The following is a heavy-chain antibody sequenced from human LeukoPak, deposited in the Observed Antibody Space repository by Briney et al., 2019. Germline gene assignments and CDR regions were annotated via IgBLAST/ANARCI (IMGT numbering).Heavy chain of an antibody. V-gene: IGHV1-2*02. CDR2: INPNSGGT. CDR1: EYTCTGYY. Sequence: ASVKVSGKASEYTCTGYYMHWVRQAPGQGLEWMGWINPNSGGTNYAQKFLGRVTMTRDTSISTAYMELSRLRSDDTAVYYCARGPHWDPHFDYWGQGTLVTVSS. D-gene: IGHD7-27*01. CDR3: ARGPHWDPHFDY. J-gene: IGHJ4*02.